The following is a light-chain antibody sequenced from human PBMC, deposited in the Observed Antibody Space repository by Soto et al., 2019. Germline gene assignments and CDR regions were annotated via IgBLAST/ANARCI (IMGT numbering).Light chain of an antibody. CDR2: DAS. J-gene: IGKJ5*01. V-gene: IGKV3-11*01. CDR3: QQRSNWPLIT. CDR1: QSVSSY. Sequence: EIVLTPSPATLSLSPGERATLSCSASQSVSSYLAWYQQKPGQAPRLLIYDASNRATGIPARFSGSGSGTDFTLTISSLEPEDFAVYYCQQRSNWPLITFGQGTRLEIK.